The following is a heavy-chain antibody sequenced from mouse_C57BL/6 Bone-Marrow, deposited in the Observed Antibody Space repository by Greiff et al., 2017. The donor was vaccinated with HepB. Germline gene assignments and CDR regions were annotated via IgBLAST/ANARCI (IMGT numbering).Heavy chain of an antibody. CDR3: TRGNAGTPFDY. D-gene: IGHD4-1*01. Sequence: EVQGVESGEGLVKPGGSLKLSCAASGFTFSSYAMSWVRQTPEKRLEWVAYISSGGDYIYYADTVKGRFTISRDNARNTLYLQMSSLKSEDTAMYYCTRGNAGTPFDYWGQGTTLTVSS. CDR1: GFTFSSYA. J-gene: IGHJ2*01. CDR2: ISSGGDYI. V-gene: IGHV5-9-1*02.